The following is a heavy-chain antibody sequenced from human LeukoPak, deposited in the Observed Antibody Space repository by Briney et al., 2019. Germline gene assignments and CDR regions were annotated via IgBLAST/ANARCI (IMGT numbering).Heavy chain of an antibody. J-gene: IGHJ5*02. CDR1: GYSISSGYY. D-gene: IGHD3-22*01. Sequence: SETLSLTCTVSGYSISSGYYWGWIRQPPGRGLEWIGSIYHSGSTYYNPSLKSRVTISVDTSKSQFSLKLSSVTAADTAVYYCARTYYYDSSGYPAPWGQGTLVTVSS. CDR3: ARTYYYDSSGYPAP. V-gene: IGHV4-38-2*02. CDR2: IYHSGST.